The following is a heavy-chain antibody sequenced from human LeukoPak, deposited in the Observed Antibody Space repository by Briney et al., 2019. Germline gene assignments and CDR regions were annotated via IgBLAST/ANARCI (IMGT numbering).Heavy chain of an antibody. CDR3: ARDPTYYYDSNGYYYPEG. D-gene: IGHD3-22*01. V-gene: IGHV3-30*04. CDR1: GFTFSGYA. Sequence: GGSLRLSCAASGFTFSGYAMHWVRQAPGKGLEWVAVISYDGSNKYYADSVKGRFTISRDNSKNTLYLQMNSLRAEDTAVYYCARDPTYYYDSNGYYYPEGWGQGTLVTVSS. CDR2: ISYDGSNK. J-gene: IGHJ4*02.